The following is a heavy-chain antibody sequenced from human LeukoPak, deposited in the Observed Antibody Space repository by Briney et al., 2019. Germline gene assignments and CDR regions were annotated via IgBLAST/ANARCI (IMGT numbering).Heavy chain of an antibody. D-gene: IGHD5-18*01. Sequence: GGSLRLSCAASGFTFSSFSMSWVRQAPGKGLEWVSAISGSGSNTYYADSLKGRFTISRDNTKNSVYLQMNSLRADDTAVYFCARDPTRGYTYGYGASWGQGPLVLVSS. J-gene: IGHJ1*01. CDR1: GFTFSSFS. CDR2: ISGSGSNT. CDR3: ARDPTRGYTYGYGAS. V-gene: IGHV3-23*01.